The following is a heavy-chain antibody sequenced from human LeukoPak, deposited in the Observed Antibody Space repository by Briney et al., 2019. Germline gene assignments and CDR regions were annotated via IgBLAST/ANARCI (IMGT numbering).Heavy chain of an antibody. CDR3: ARDLGQQLVYYYYMDV. CDR1: GGSISSYY. D-gene: IGHD6-13*01. V-gene: IGHV4-4*07. Sequence: SETLSLTCTVSGGSISSYYWSCIRQPAGKGLEWIGRIYTSGSTNYNPSRKSRVTMSVDTSKNQFSLKLSSVTAADTPVYYCARDLGQQLVYYYYMDVWGKGTTVTVSS. CDR2: IYTSGST. J-gene: IGHJ6*03.